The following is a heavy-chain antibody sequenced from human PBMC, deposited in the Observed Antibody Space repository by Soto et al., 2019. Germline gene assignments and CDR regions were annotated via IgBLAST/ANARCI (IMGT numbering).Heavy chain of an antibody. CDR3: AKEGYSYGHYYYYSGMDV. CDR1: GFTFSSYD. CDR2: IGTAGDT. J-gene: IGHJ6*02. D-gene: IGHD5-18*01. Sequence: GGSLRLSCAAAGFTFSSYDMHWVRNNTGKGLEWVSAIGTAGDTYYADSVKGRFTISRDNSKNTLYLQMNSLRAEDTAVYYCAKEGYSYGHYYYYSGMDVWGQGTTVTVSS. V-gene: IGHV3-13*01.